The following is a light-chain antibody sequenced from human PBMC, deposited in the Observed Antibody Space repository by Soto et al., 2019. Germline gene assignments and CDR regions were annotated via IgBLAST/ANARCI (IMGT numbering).Light chain of an antibody. CDR1: SSNIGTNT. Sequence: QSVLTQPPSASGTPGQRVTISCSGSSSNIGTNTVNWYHQLPGTAPKLLIYSTNQRPSGVPDRFSGSKSGTSASLAISGLQSEDEADYSCAALDDSLNGPVFGGGTKVTVL. V-gene: IGLV1-44*01. CDR2: STN. J-gene: IGLJ3*02. CDR3: AALDDSLNGPV.